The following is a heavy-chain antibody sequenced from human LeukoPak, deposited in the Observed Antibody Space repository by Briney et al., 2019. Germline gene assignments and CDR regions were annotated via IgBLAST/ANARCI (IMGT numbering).Heavy chain of an antibody. J-gene: IGHJ3*02. CDR2: INHSGST. Sequence: SETLSLTCAVYGGSFSGYYWSWIRQPPGKGLEWIGEINHSGSTNYNPSLKSRVTISVDTSKNQFSLKLSSVTAADTAVYYCARETAYIGAFDIWGQGTMVTVSS. D-gene: IGHD2-21*02. V-gene: IGHV4-34*01. CDR1: GGSFSGYY. CDR3: ARETAYIGAFDI.